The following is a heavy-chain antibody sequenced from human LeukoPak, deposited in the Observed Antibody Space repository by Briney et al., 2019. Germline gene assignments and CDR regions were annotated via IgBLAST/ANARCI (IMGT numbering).Heavy chain of an antibody. J-gene: IGHJ4*02. Sequence: ASVKVSCKASGYTFTSYYMHWVRQAPGQGLEWMGIINPSGGSTSYAQKFQDRVTMTRDTSTSTVYMELSSLRSEDTAVYYCARGGRSSGYYWRFDYWGQGTLVTVSS. V-gene: IGHV1-46*01. CDR3: ARGGRSSGYYWRFDY. CDR1: GYTFTSYY. D-gene: IGHD3-22*01. CDR2: INPSGGST.